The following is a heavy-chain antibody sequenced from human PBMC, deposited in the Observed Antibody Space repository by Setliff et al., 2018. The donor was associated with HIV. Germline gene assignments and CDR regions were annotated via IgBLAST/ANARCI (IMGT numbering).Heavy chain of an antibody. CDR3: ARVSSSYYFLGAFDS. D-gene: IGHD6-13*01. Sequence: SETLSLTCTVFGGSINSDSYYWTWIRQPAGKGLEWIGHIHTSGSTNYNPSLKSRVTISIDTSRNQFSLKLRSATATDTALYYCARVSSSYYFLGAFDSWGQGTLVTVSS. V-gene: IGHV4-61*09. CDR1: GGSINSDSYY. CDR2: IHTSGST. J-gene: IGHJ4*02.